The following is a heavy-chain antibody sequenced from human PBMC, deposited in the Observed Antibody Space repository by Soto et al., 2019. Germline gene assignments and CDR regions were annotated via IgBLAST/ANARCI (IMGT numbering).Heavy chain of an antibody. J-gene: IGHJ4*02. D-gene: IGHD6-19*01. CDR1: GGSISSYY. V-gene: IGHV4-59*12. Sequence: PSETLSLTCTVSGGSISSYYWSWIRQPPGKGLKWIGYIYYSWSTNYNPSLKSRVTISVDTSKNQFSLKLSSVTAADTAVYYCARDTQWLAYYFDYWGQGTLVTVSS. CDR3: ARDTQWLAYYFDY. CDR2: IYYSWST.